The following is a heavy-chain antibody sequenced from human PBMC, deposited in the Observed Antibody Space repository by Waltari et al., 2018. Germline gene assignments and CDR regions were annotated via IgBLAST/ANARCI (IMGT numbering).Heavy chain of an antibody. J-gene: IGHJ2*01. V-gene: IGHV4-39*07. CDR2: MYYSGRT. Sequence: QLQLQESGPGLVKPSETLSLTCTVSGGSISSSSYYWGWIRQPPGKGREWIGVMYYSGRTYYNPSLKSRFTISVDTSKNQFSLELSSVTGADTAVYYCAKSGSGSSSWYLYLVWYFDLWGRGTLVTVSS. CDR3: AKSGSGSSSWYLYLVWYFDL. CDR1: GGSISSSSYY. D-gene: IGHD6-13*01.